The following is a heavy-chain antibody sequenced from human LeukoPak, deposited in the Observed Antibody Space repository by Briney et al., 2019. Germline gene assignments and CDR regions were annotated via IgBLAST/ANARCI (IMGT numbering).Heavy chain of an antibody. CDR2: INPNSGGT. J-gene: IGHJ3*02. V-gene: IGHV1-2*02. CDR3: ARTPPARTLDKTGDAFDI. Sequence: GASVKVSCKASGYTFTGYYMHWVRQAPGQELEWMGWINPNSGGTNYAQKFQGRVTMTRDTSISTAYMELSRLRSDDTAVYYCARTPPARTLDKTGDAFDIWGQGTMVTVSS. CDR1: GYTFTGYY. D-gene: IGHD1-14*01.